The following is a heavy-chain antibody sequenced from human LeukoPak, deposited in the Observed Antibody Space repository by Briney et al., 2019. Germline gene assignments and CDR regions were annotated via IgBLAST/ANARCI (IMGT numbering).Heavy chain of an antibody. V-gene: IGHV4-39*01. CDR2: IYYSGST. J-gene: IGHJ5*02. CDR1: GSSISSSSYY. Sequence: PSETLSLTCTVSGSSISSSSYYWGWIRQPPGKGLEWIGSIYYSGSTYYNPSLKSRVTISVDTSKNQFSLKLSSVTAADTAVYYCARHVHQGWFDPWGQGTLVTVSS. D-gene: IGHD2-2*01. CDR3: ARHVHQGWFDP.